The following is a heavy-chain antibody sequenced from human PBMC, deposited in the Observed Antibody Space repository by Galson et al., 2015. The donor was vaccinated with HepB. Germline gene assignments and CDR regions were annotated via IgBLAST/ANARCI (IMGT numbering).Heavy chain of an antibody. Sequence: CAISGDSVSSKSAAWNWIRQSPSRGLEWLGRTYYNSKWNNEYAVSVEGRITISPDTSKNQFSLELSSVTPEDTAVYYCARGYNSNYAYWGQGTLVTVSS. CDR3: ARGYNSNYAY. D-gene: IGHD1-7*01. J-gene: IGHJ4*02. V-gene: IGHV6-1*01. CDR1: GDSVSSKSAA. CDR2: TYYNSKWNN.